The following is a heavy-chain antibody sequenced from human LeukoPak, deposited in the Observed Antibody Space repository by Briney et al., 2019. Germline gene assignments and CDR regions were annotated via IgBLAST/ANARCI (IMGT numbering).Heavy chain of an antibody. V-gene: IGHV7-4-1*01. CDR2: INTNTGNP. CDR3: ARGASSWAD. CDR1: GSTFTSYA. J-gene: IGHJ4*02. D-gene: IGHD6-13*01. Sequence: ASVKVSCKASGSTFTSYAMNWVRQAPGQGLEWMGWINTNTGNPTYAQGFTGRFVFSLDTSVSTAYLQICSLKAEDTAGYYCARGASSWADWGQGTLVTVSS.